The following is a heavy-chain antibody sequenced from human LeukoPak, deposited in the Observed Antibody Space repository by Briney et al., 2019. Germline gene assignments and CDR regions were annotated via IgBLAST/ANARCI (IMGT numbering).Heavy chain of an antibody. D-gene: IGHD3-22*01. CDR3: ATEILYYYDSSGYYVDYFGY. J-gene: IGHJ4*02. CDR1: GFTFSSYW. V-gene: IGHV3-7*01. CDR2: IKQDGSEK. Sequence: GGSLRLSCAASGFTFSSYWMSWVRQAPGKGLEWVANIKQDGSEKYYMDSVKGRFTISRDNAKNSLYLQVNSLRAEDTAVYYCATEILYYYDSSGYYVDYFGYWGQGTLVTVSS.